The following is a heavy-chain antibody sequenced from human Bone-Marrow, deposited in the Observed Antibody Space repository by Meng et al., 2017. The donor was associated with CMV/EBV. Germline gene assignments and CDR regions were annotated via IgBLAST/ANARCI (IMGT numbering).Heavy chain of an antibody. CDR2: ISAYNGNT. V-gene: IGHV1-18*01. Sequence: ASVKVSCKASGYTFTSYGISWARQAPGQGLEWMGWISAYNGNTNYAQKLQGRVTMTTDTSTSTAYMELRSLRSDDTAVYYCARVLYSGSFIPGGADDWGQGTRVTVSS. J-gene: IGHJ4*01. CDR3: ARVLYSGSFIPGGADD. D-gene: IGHD1-26*01. CDR1: GYTFTSYG.